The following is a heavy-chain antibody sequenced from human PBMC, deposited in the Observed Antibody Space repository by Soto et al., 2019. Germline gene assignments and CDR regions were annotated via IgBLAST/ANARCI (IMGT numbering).Heavy chain of an antibody. CDR1: GYTFTSYG. CDR2: ISAYNGNT. D-gene: IGHD6-13*01. CDR3: AGDALPYSSSSYFAY. Sequence: PLKVSCKAAGYTFTSYGISWVRQAPGQGLEWMGWISAYNGNTNYAQKLQGRVTMTTDTSTSTAYMELRSLRSDDTAVYFCAGDALPYSSSSYFAYRGQGTLVPVSS. V-gene: IGHV1-18*01. J-gene: IGHJ4*02.